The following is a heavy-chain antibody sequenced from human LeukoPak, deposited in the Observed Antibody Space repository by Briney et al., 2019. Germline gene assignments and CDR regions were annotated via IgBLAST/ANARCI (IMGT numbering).Heavy chain of an antibody. CDR2: IYHSGST. V-gene: IGHV4-30-2*01. Sequence: SETLSLTCVVSGGSISSGGYSWSWIRQPPGKGLEWIGYIYHSGSTYYNPSLKSRVTISVDRSKNQFSLKLSSVTAADTAVYYCARALYSSGWLLYGMDVWGKGTTVTVSS. CDR1: GGSISSGGYS. CDR3: ARALYSSGWLLYGMDV. J-gene: IGHJ6*04. D-gene: IGHD6-19*01.